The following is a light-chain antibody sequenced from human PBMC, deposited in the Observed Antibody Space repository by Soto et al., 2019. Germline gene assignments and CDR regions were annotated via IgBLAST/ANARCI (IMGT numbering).Light chain of an antibody. Sequence: DIVMTQSPATLSVSPGQRATLSCRASQSISSNLAWYQQKPGQAPRLLIYGASTRATGIPARFSGSGSGTEFTLTISSLQSEDFAVYYCQQYNDWPPWTFDQGTKVEIK. J-gene: IGKJ1*01. V-gene: IGKV3-15*01. CDR3: QQYNDWPPWT. CDR2: GAS. CDR1: QSISSN.